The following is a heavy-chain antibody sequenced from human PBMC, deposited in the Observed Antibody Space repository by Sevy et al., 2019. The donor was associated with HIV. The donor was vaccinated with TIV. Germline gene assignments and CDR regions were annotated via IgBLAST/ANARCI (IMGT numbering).Heavy chain of an antibody. CDR3: ARDYDFWSGYTALSYYSLSYYYGMDV. D-gene: IGHD3-3*01. Sequence: GGSLRLSCAASGLNFSKYSFNWVRQAPEKGLEWISHISRSGTTTYYAESVKGRFTVSRDNAKNSLYLQMSSLRDEGTAVYYCARDYDFWSGYTALSYYSLSYYYGMDVWGQGTTVTVSS. CDR2: ISRSGTTT. CDR1: GLNFSKYS. V-gene: IGHV3-48*02. J-gene: IGHJ6*02.